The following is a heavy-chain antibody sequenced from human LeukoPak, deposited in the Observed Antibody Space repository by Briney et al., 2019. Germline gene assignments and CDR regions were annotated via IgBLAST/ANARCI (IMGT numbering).Heavy chain of an antibody. V-gene: IGHV4-59*01. J-gene: IGHJ4*02. CDR1: GGSISSYY. D-gene: IGHD5-12*01. Sequence: SETLSLTCTVSGGSISSYYWSWIRQPPGKGLEWIGYIYYGGSTNYNPSLKSRVTISVATSKNQFSLKLSSVTAADTAVYYCARGRYSGYDWVDYWGQGTLVTVSS. CDR3: ARGRYSGYDWVDY. CDR2: IYYGGST.